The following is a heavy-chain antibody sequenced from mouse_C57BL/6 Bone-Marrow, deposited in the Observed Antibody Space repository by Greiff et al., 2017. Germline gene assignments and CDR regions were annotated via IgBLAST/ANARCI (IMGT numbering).Heavy chain of an antibody. CDR1: GYTFTSYW. CDR2: IDPNSGGT. D-gene: IGHD1-1*01. J-gene: IGHJ1*03. Sequence: QVQLKQPGAELVKPGASVKLSCKASGYTFTSYWMHWVKQRPGRGLEWIGRIDPNSGGTKYNEKFKSKATLTVDKPSSTAYMQLSSLTSEDSAVYYCARGGSSFPWYFDVWGTGTTVTVSS. V-gene: IGHV1-72*01. CDR3: ARGGSSFPWYFDV.